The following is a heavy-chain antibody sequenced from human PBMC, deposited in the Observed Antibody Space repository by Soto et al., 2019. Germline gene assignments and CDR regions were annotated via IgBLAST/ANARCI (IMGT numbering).Heavy chain of an antibody. CDR2: IWYDGSNK. CDR1: GFTFSSYG. CDR3: ARDRSYYYYGMDV. Sequence: GGSLRLSCAASGFTFSSYGMHWVRQAPGKGLEWVAVIWYDGSNKYYADSVKGRFTISGDNSKNTLYLQMNSLRAEDTAVYYCARDRSYYYYGMDVWGQGTTVTVSS. V-gene: IGHV3-33*01. J-gene: IGHJ6*02.